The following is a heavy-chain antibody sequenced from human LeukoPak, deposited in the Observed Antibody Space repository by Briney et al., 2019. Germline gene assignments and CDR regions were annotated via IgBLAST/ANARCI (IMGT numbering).Heavy chain of an antibody. Sequence: GGSLRLSCAASGFTFSTYWMSWVRQAPGKGLEWVANIKQDGSQKYYVDSVKGRFTISRDNAKNSLYLQMNSLRAEDTAVYYCARDSYSGYDTTPDYWGKGTLVTVSS. CDR1: GFTFSTYW. CDR3: ARDSYSGYDTTPDY. V-gene: IGHV3-7*03. J-gene: IGHJ4*02. CDR2: IKQDGSQK. D-gene: IGHD5-12*01.